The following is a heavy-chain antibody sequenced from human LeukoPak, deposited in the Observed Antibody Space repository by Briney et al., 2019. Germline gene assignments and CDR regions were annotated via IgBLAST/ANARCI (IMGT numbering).Heavy chain of an antibody. J-gene: IGHJ4*02. V-gene: IGHV3-66*01. Sequence: GGSLRLSCAASGFTVSSNYMSWVRQAPGKGLECVSVIYGNGSTYYADSVKGRFTMSRDNSKNTLYLQMNSLRAEDTAVYYCARVGGSLADFWGQGTLVTVSS. D-gene: IGHD3-3*01. CDR1: GFTVSSNY. CDR3: ARVGGSLADF. CDR2: IYGNGST.